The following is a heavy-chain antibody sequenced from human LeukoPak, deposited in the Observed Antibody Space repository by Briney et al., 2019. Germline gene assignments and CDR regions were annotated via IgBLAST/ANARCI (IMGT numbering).Heavy chain of an antibody. V-gene: IGHV4-39*01. CDR2: ISYSGST. D-gene: IGHD3-22*01. J-gene: IGHJ4*02. CDR1: AVSISSSTYY. Sequence: SETLSLTCTVSAVSISSSTYYWGCIRQPPGKGLEWIGSISYSGSTYYNPPLKSRVTISVDTSKNQFSLNLNSVTAADTAVYYCARLSLYYYDGSGYYVLDYWGQGTLVTVSS. CDR3: ARLSLYYYDGSGYYVLDY.